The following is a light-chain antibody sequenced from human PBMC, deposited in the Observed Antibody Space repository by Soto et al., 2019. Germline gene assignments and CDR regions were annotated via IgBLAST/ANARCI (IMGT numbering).Light chain of an antibody. Sequence: EIVLTQSPGTLSLSPGERATLFCRASQSVTNSQLAWYQQKPGQAPRLLIFGASSRATGIPDRFSGSGSGTDFTLTIARLEPEDFAVYFCQQYSSPPQTFGQGTKVEIK. CDR2: GAS. CDR3: QQYSSPPQT. V-gene: IGKV3-20*01. CDR1: QSVTNSQ. J-gene: IGKJ1*01.